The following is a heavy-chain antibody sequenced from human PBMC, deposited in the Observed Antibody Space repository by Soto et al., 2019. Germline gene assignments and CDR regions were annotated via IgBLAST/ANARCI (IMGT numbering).Heavy chain of an antibody. D-gene: IGHD6-19*01. J-gene: IGHJ4*01. CDR1: GYTLTELS. CDR3: ARGAASGWPFDS. V-gene: IGHV1-24*01. CDR2: FDPEDGET. Sequence: ASVKVSCKVSGYTLTELSMHWVRQAPGKGLEWMGGFDPEDGETIYAQKFQGRVTITRDTSASTSYMDLSSLTSEDTAIYYCARGAASGWPFDSWGLGTLVTVSS.